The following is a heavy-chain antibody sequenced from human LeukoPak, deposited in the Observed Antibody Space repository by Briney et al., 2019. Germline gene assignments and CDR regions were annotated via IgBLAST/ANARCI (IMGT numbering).Heavy chain of an antibody. D-gene: IGHD3-22*01. CDR3: AKTGGYYDTSDLYRPDVFDI. J-gene: IGHJ3*02. CDR1: GFTFSNFA. V-gene: IGHV3-23*01. Sequence: GGSLRLSCAASGFTFSNFAMSWDRQAPGKGLEWVSAISGTGGNTFYTDSVTGRFTISRDNSKNTLYVQMNSLRAEDTAVYYCAKTGGYYDTSDLYRPDVFDIWGQGTVVTVSS. CDR2: ISGTGGNT.